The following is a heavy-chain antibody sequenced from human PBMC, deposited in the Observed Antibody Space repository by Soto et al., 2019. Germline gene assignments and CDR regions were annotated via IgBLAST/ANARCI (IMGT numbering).Heavy chain of an antibody. CDR3: APLSVSLSGPYGIHV. CDR1: GYSVTSSDYY. J-gene: IGHJ6*02. V-gene: IGHV4-39*01. CDR2: MFYSGLT. D-gene: IGHD2-15*01. Sequence: PSETLSLSWSVSGYSVTSSDYYWAWIRQPPGKGLEWIGSMFYSGLTYYNPSLKGRVTLSVDTSKNQFSVRLNSVTAADTAVYYCAPLSVSLSGPYGIHVWGQGTTVTVSS.